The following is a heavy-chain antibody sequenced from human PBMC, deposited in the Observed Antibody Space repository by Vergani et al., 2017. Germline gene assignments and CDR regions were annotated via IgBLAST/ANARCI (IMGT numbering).Heavy chain of an antibody. Sequence: QVTLRESGPALVKPTQTLTLTCTFSGFSLSTSGMCVSWIRQPPGKALEWLALIDWDDDKYYSTSLKTRLTISKDTSKNQVVLTMTNMDPVDTATYYCAWIVVVAATSTGYYGMDVWGQGTTVTVSS. V-gene: IGHV2-70*01. J-gene: IGHJ6*02. CDR3: AWIVVVAATSTGYYGMDV. CDR1: GFSLSTSGMC. CDR2: IDWDDDK. D-gene: IGHD2-15*01.